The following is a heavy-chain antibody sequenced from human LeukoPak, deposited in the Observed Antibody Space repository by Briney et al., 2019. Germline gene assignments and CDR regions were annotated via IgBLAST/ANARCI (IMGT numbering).Heavy chain of an antibody. CDR1: GDSVSSNSAA. D-gene: IGHD6-19*01. J-gene: IGHJ5*02. Sequence: SQTLSLTCAISGDSVSSNSAAWNWIRQSPSRGLEWLGRTYYRSKWYNDYAVSVKSRITINPDTSKNQFSLQLNSVTPEDTAVYYCARDSFWYGIAVAGTGVNWFDPWGQGTLVTVSS. V-gene: IGHV6-1*01. CDR3: ARDSFWYGIAVAGTGVNWFDP. CDR2: TYYRSKWYN.